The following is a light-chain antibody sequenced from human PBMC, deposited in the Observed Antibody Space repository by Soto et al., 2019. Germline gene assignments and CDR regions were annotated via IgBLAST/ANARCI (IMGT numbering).Light chain of an antibody. CDR2: EVS. Sequence: QAALTQPASVSGSPGQSITISCTGTSSYVGGYNYVSWHQLHPGKAPKLMVYEVSNRPSGVSNRFSGSKSGNTATLTISGLQAEDEADYYCSSYTSSSTYVFGTGTKLTVL. CDR3: SSYTSSSTYV. V-gene: IGLV2-14*01. CDR1: SSYVGGYNY. J-gene: IGLJ1*01.